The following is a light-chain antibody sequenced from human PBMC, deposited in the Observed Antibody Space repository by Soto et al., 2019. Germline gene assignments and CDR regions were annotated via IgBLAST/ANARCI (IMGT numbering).Light chain of an antibody. CDR2: DVT. Sequence: QSALTQPRSVSGSPGQSVTISCTGTSSDVGGYNYVSWYQQLPGKAPKLMIYDVTKRPSGVPDRFSGSKSGNTASLTISGLQAEDEAYYHCFSFSGTSPRVFGGGTKVTVL. J-gene: IGLJ3*02. V-gene: IGLV2-11*01. CDR1: SSDVGGYNY. CDR3: FSFSGTSPRV.